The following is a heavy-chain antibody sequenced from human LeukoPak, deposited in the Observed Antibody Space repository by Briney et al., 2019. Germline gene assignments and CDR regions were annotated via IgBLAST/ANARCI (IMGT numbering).Heavy chain of an antibody. CDR1: GFTFDNYA. Sequence: GGPLRLSCAASGFTFDNYAMHWVRQAPGKGLEWVSLISWVGDSTYYADSVKGRFTISRDNSKNSLFLQMNSLRTEDTALYYCAKDATSGWSVMDVWGQGTTVTVSS. D-gene: IGHD6-19*01. CDR3: AKDATSGWSVMDV. CDR2: ISWVGDST. J-gene: IGHJ6*02. V-gene: IGHV3-43*01.